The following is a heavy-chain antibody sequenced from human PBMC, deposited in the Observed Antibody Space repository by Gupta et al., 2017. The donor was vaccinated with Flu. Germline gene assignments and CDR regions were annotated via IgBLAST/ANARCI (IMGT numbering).Heavy chain of an antibody. CDR1: GFPFSTYG. CDR2: ISSSSSYI. V-gene: IGHV3-21*01. J-gene: IGHJ4*02. Sequence: EVQLVESGGGLVKRGGSLSPSCPASGFPFSTYGMNCVRQAPGKGLELVSSISSSSSYIYYAYSVKGRFTISRHNAKNSLYLQINSLSAEDTAVYYCARAWDVTVAGTFDYWGQGTLVTGSS. CDR3: ARAWDVTVAGTFDY. D-gene: IGHD6-19*01.